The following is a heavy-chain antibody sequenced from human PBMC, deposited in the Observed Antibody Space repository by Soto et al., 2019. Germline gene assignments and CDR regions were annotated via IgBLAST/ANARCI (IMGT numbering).Heavy chain of an antibody. CDR1: GGCLSSYY. CDR3: AREPRGGDYVWGSYRPLYAFDI. J-gene: IGHJ3*02. Sequence: PSETLSLTGIVAGGCLSSYYWPWIRSPAGKRLEWIGRIDTSGSTNYNPSLKSRVTMSVDTSKNQFSLKLSSVTAADTAVYYCAREPRGGDYVWGSYRPLYAFDIWGQGTMVTDS. D-gene: IGHD3-16*02. CDR2: IDTSGST. V-gene: IGHV4-4*07.